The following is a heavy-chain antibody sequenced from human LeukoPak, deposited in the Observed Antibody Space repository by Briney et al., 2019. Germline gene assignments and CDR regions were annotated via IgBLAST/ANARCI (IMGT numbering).Heavy chain of an antibody. CDR2: IYYSGST. D-gene: IGHD3-22*01. J-gene: IGHJ4*02. V-gene: IGHV4-39*01. Sequence: SETLSLTCTVSGGSISSSNYYWGWIRQPPGKGLEWIGSIYYSGSTYYNPSLESRVTISVDTSKNQFSLKLSSVTAADTAVYYCARRRYHYDSSGYSRTVFDYWGQGILVTVSS. CDR3: ARRRYHYDSSGYSRTVFDY. CDR1: GGSISSSNYY.